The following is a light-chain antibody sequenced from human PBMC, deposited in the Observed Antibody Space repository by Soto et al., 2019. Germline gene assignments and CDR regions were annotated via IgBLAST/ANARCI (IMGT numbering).Light chain of an antibody. Sequence: QSVLTQPAPVSGSPGQSITISCTGTSSDVGAYNYVSWYQQHPGKAPKLIIYEVSNRPSGVSNHFSGSKSGNTASLTISGLQAEDEADYYCSSYTSSSTYVFGAGTKLTVL. CDR1: SSDVGAYNY. CDR2: EVS. V-gene: IGLV2-14*01. CDR3: SSYTSSSTYV. J-gene: IGLJ1*01.